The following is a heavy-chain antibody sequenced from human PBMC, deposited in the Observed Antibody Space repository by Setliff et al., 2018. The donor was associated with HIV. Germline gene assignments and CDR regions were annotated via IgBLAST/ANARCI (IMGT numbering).Heavy chain of an antibody. J-gene: IGHJ4*02. CDR2: VYTSGKH. V-gene: IGHV4-61*09. D-gene: IGHD3-9*01. Sequence: KPSETLSLTCSVSGASLTSGSYFWNWLRLPAGKGLEWIGYVYTSGKHNYNPSLGSRAAIFLDTSKKQFSLSLTSVTSADTAVYYCARGEGGFLDFDLVLTTFDFWGQGTPVTVSS. CDR3: ARGEGGFLDFDLVLTTFDF. CDR1: GASLTSGSYF.